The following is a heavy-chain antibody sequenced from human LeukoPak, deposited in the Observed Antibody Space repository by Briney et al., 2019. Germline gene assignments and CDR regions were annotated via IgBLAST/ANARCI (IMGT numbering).Heavy chain of an antibody. CDR3: YYYYYMDV. CDR2: ISGGGGST. Sequence: GGSLRLSCAASGFTFSSYAMSWVRQAPGKGLEWVSAISGGGGSTYYADSVKGRFTISRDNSKNTLYLQMNSLRAEDAAVYYCYYYYYMDVWGKGTTVTVSS. CDR1: GFTFSSYA. J-gene: IGHJ6*03. V-gene: IGHV3-23*01.